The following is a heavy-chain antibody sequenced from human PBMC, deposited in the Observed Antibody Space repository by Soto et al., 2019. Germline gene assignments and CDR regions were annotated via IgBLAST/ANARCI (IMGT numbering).Heavy chain of an antibody. V-gene: IGHV4-34*01. J-gene: IGHJ6*03. CDR1: GGSLSDYF. CDR3: ARGGISHWAYFYYMDV. CDR2: INHLGSI. Sequence: SETLSLTCVVSGGSLSDYFWSWMRQPPGMALEWIGEINHLGSINYNPSLKSRVTMSVDTSKNQFSLTLNSVTAADTATYYCARGGISHWAYFYYMDVWDRGTTVT. D-gene: IGHD2-21*01.